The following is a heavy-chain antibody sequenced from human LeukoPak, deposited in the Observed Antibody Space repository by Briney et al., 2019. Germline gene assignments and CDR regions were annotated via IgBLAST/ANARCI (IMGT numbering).Heavy chain of an antibody. J-gene: IGHJ4*02. Sequence: SQTLSLTCTVSGGSISSESYYWSWIRQPAGKGLEWIGRIYTSGSTNYNPSLKSRVTISVDTSKNQFSLKLSSVTAADTAVYYCARDMGGSGWYSVDYWGQGILVTVSS. CDR3: ARDMGGSGWYSVDY. V-gene: IGHV4-61*02. CDR1: GGSISSESYY. CDR2: IYTSGST. D-gene: IGHD6-19*01.